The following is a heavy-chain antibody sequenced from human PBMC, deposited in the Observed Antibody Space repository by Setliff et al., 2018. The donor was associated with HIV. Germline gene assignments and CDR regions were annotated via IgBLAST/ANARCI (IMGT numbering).Heavy chain of an antibody. J-gene: IGHJ4*02. CDR1: GVSTSSSSYY. CDR2: VYYSGST. Sequence: PSETLSLTCTVSGVSTSSSSYYWGWIRQPPGKGLDWIGYVYYSGSTYYSPSLKSRLTISVDTSKNHFSLRLSSVTAADTAVYYCVRQGAVTGRSFDSWGPGALVTVSS. D-gene: IGHD6-19*01. CDR3: VRQGAVTGRSFDS. V-gene: IGHV4-39*01.